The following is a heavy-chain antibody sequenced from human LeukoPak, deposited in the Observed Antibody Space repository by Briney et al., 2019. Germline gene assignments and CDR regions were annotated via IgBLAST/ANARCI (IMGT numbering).Heavy chain of an antibody. Sequence: PGGSLRLSCAASGFTFDDYAMHWVRHAPGKGLEWVSLISGDGGSTYYADSVKGRFTISRDNSKNSLYLQMNSLRTEDTALYYCAKFGVSGSYYYFDYWGQGTLVTVSS. D-gene: IGHD1-26*01. CDR3: AKFGVSGSYYYFDY. CDR1: GFTFDDYA. J-gene: IGHJ4*02. V-gene: IGHV3-43*02. CDR2: ISGDGGST.